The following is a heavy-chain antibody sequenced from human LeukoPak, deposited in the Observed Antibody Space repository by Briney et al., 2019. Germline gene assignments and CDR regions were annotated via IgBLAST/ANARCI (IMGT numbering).Heavy chain of an antibody. CDR3: ARDLPIAAAGPNFDY. D-gene: IGHD6-13*01. CDR2: IYTSGST. V-gene: IGHV4-4*07. CDR1: RGPIRRYY. Sequence: PSETLSLTCTVSRGPIRRYYWSWIRQPAGKGLEWIGRIYTSGSTNYNPSLKSRVTMSVDTSKNQFSLKLSSVTAADTAVYYCARDLPIAAAGPNFDYWGQGTLVTVSS. J-gene: IGHJ4*02.